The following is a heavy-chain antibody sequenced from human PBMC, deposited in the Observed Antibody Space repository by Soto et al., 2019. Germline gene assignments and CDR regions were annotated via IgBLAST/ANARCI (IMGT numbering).Heavy chain of an antibody. J-gene: IGHJ4*02. D-gene: IGHD3-3*01. CDR1: GGSFSGYY. Sequence: SETLSLTCAVYGGSFSGYYWSWIRQPPGKGLEWIGEINHSGSTNYNPSLKSRVTISVDTSKNRFSLKLSSVTAADTAVYYCASLTYDFWSGYLNYYFDYWGQGTLVTVSS. CDR3: ASLTYDFWSGYLNYYFDY. CDR2: INHSGST. V-gene: IGHV4-34*01.